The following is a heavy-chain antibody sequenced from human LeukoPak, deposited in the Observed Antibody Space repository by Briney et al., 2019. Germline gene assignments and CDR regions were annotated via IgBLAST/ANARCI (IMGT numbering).Heavy chain of an antibody. CDR3: AKWAVLLWFGESSSGYYFDY. CDR2: VSYDGRKK. V-gene: IGHV3-30*18. CDR1: GFNFNNYG. J-gene: IGHJ4*02. Sequence: GGSLRLSCAASGFNFNNYGLHWVRQAPGRGREWVAVVSYDGRKKYYADSVKGRFTISRDNSKNTLYLQMNSLRPEDTAVCYCAKWAVLLWFGESSSGYYFDYWGQGALVTVSS. D-gene: IGHD3-10*01.